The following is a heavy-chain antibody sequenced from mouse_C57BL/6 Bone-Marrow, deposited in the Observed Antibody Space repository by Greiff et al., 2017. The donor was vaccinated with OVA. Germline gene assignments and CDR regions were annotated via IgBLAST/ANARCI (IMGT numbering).Heavy chain of an antibody. V-gene: IGHV1-63*01. Sequence: QVQLQQSGAELVRPGTSVKMSCKASGYTFTNYWIGWAKQRPGHGLEWIGDIYPGGGYTNYNEKFKGKATLTADKSSSTAYMQFSSLTSEDSPIYYCARGGGTWFDYWGQGTTLTVSS. CDR2: IYPGGGYT. J-gene: IGHJ2*01. D-gene: IGHD4-1*01. CDR3: ARGGGTWFDY. CDR1: GYTFTNYW.